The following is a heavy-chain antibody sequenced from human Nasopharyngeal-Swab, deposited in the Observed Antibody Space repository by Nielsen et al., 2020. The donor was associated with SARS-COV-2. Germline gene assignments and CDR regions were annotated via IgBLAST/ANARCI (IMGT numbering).Heavy chain of an antibody. J-gene: IGHJ5*02. D-gene: IGHD3-10*01. V-gene: IGHV4-34*01. CDR3: AREAGLLVQGVSVGGWFDP. CDR2: INHSGST. Sequence: WIRQPPGKGLEWIGEINHSGSTNYNPSLKSRGTIIVDTSKNQFSLKLSSVTAADTAVYYCAREAGLLVQGVSVGGWFDPWGQGTLVTVSS.